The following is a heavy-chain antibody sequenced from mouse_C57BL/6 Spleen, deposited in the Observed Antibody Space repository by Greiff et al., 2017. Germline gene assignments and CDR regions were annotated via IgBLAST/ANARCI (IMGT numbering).Heavy chain of an antibody. CDR3: ARGITTVVAPYYAMDY. Sequence: VQLQESGAELVKPGASVKISCKASGYAFSSYWMNWVKQRPGKGLEWIGQIYPGDGDTNYNGKFKGKATLTADKSSSTAYMQLSSLTSEDSAVYFWARGITTVVAPYYAMDYWGQGTSVTVSS. CDR2: IYPGDGDT. J-gene: IGHJ4*01. D-gene: IGHD1-1*01. V-gene: IGHV1-80*01. CDR1: GYAFSSYW.